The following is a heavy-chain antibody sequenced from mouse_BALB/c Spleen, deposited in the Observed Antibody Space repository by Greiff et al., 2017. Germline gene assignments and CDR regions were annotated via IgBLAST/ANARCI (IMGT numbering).Heavy chain of an antibody. CDR2: ISSGGSYT. Sequence: EVKVVESGGDLVKPGGSLKLSCAASGFTFSSYGMSWVRQTPDKRLEWVATISSGGSYTYYPDSVKGRFTISRDNAKNTLYLQMSSLKSEDTAMYYCARHETMITTGAMDYWGQGTSVTVSS. CDR1: GFTFSSYG. V-gene: IGHV5-6*01. J-gene: IGHJ4*01. CDR3: ARHETMITTGAMDY. D-gene: IGHD2-4*01.